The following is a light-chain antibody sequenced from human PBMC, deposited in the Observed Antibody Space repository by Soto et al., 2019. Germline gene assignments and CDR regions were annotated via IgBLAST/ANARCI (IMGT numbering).Light chain of an antibody. CDR2: EVS. Sequence: LTQPASVSGSPGQSIAISCTGTTSDIGAYNYVSWYQQHAGKAPKLIIYEVSRRPSGVSNRFSGSKSGSTASLTISGLQAEDEALYYCGSSSGITTLLFATGTKVTVL. CDR1: TSDIGAYNY. CDR3: GSSSGITTLL. J-gene: IGLJ1*01. V-gene: IGLV2-14*01.